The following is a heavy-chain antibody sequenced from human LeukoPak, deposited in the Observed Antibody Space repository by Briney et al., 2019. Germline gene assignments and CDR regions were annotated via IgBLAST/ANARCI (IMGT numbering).Heavy chain of an antibody. CDR3: ARRRSSGWSFDY. J-gene: IGHJ4*02. CDR2: IYPGDSDT. CDR1: GYIFTNYW. Sequence: GESLQISCKGSGYIFTNYWIAWVRPLPGKGLEWMGNIYPGDSDTRYSPSFQGQVTISADKSISTAYLQWSSLKASDTAMYYCARRRSSGWSFDYWGQGTLVTVSS. V-gene: IGHV5-51*01. D-gene: IGHD6-19*01.